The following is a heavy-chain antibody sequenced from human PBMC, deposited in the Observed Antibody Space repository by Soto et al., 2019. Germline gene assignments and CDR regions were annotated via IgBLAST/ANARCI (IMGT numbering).Heavy chain of an antibody. V-gene: IGHV1-18*01. CDR1: GYTFTSYG. CDR3: ASMGDYGDYGGGYYYYYMDV. J-gene: IGHJ6*03. Sequence: QVQLVQSGAEVKKPGASVKVSCKASGYTFTSYGISWVRQAPGQGLEWMGWISAYNGNTNYAQKLQGRVTMTTDTSTSTAYMERRSLRSDDTTVYYWASMGDYGDYGGGYYYYYMDVWGKGTTVTVSS. D-gene: IGHD4-17*01. CDR2: ISAYNGNT.